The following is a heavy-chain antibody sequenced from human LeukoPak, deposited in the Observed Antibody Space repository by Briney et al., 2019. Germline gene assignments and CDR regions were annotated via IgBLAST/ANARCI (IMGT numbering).Heavy chain of an antibody. CDR1: GFIFSTYS. CDR3: ARDGWYYFDY. D-gene: IGHD6-19*01. Sequence: GGSLRLSCTASGFIFSTYSMRSVRQAPGKGLEWVSYISTTGAILYADSVKGRFTISRDNAKNSLYLQMNSLRDEDTAVYYCARDGWYYFDYWGQGTLVTVSS. V-gene: IGHV3-48*02. CDR2: ISTTGAI. J-gene: IGHJ4*02.